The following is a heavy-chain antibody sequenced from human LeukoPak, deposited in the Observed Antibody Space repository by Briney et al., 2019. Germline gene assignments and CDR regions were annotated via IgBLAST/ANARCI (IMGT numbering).Heavy chain of an antibody. Sequence: GASVKVSCKASGYTFTGYYMHWVRQAPGQGLEWMGWINPNSGGTNYAQKFQGRVTMTRDTSISTAYMELSRLRSDDTAVYYCARDVANYYDSSGFDYWGQGTLVTVSS. CDR3: ARDVANYYDSSGFDY. D-gene: IGHD3-22*01. CDR1: GYTFTGYY. V-gene: IGHV1-2*02. CDR2: INPNSGGT. J-gene: IGHJ4*02.